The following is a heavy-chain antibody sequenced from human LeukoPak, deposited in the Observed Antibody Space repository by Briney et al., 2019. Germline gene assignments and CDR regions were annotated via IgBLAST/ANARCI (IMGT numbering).Heavy chain of an antibody. Sequence: GGSLSLSCAASGFSVSNYYMSWVRQAPGRGLEWVSVIYSGGNTYYTDSVKGRFTISRDNPKNTVFLQMGSLRGEDTAVYYCARCYYDGSGFYYYFDYWGQGTLVTVSS. D-gene: IGHD3-22*01. CDR3: ARCYYDGSGFYYYFDY. CDR1: GFSVSNYY. CDR2: IYSGGNT. J-gene: IGHJ4*02. V-gene: IGHV3-53*01.